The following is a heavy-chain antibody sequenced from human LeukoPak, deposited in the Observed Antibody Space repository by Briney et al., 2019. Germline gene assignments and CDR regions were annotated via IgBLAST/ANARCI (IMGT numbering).Heavy chain of an antibody. CDR1: GFTFSSYG. Sequence: GGSLRLSCAASGFTFSSYGMHWVRQAPGKGLEWVAFIRYDGSNKYYADSVKGRFTISRGNSKNTLYLQMNSLRAEDAAVYYCAKDLGAAAAGSQGDYWGQGTLVTVSS. CDR2: IRYDGSNK. D-gene: IGHD6-13*01. CDR3: AKDLGAAAAGSQGDY. J-gene: IGHJ4*02. V-gene: IGHV3-30*02.